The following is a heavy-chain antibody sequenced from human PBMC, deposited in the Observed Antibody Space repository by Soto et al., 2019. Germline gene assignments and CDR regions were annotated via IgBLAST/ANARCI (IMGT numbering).Heavy chain of an antibody. Sequence: PSETLSLTCAVYGGSFSGYYWTWIRQPPGTGLEWIGEINRSGSTNYNPSLKSRVTISVDTSKNQFSLKLTSVTAADTAVYYCARDKITGLFDYWGQGTLVPVSS. CDR1: GGSFSGYY. V-gene: IGHV4-34*01. CDR2: INRSGST. J-gene: IGHJ4*02. D-gene: IGHD1-1*01. CDR3: ARDKITGLFDY.